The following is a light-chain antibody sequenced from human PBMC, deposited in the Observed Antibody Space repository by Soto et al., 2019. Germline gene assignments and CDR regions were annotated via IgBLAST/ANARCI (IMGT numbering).Light chain of an antibody. V-gene: IGLV2-14*03. J-gene: IGLJ2*01. Sequence: QSALTQPASVSGSPGQSITISCTGTSSDVGGYNYVSWYQQHPGKAPKLMIYDVSNRPSGVSNRFSGSKSGNTASLTISGLQAEDEADYYCSSYTISSTLPVAFGGGTKLTVL. CDR3: SSYTISSTLPVA. CDR2: DVS. CDR1: SSDVGGYNY.